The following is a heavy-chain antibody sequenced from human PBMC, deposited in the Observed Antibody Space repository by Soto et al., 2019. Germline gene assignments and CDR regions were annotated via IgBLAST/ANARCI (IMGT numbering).Heavy chain of an antibody. CDR3: AHTKDSSGFLTS. Sequence: SGPTLVNPTQTLTLTCSFSGFSLSAYGVRVIWFRQPPGETLEWLALTHWNDDKRYSPYLKSRLTITKDTSKTQVVLTLTNLDPLDTGTYFCAHTKDSSGFLTSWGQGILVTVSS. CDR2: THWNDDK. D-gene: IGHD3-22*01. J-gene: IGHJ5*02. CDR1: GFSLSAYGVR. V-gene: IGHV2-5*01.